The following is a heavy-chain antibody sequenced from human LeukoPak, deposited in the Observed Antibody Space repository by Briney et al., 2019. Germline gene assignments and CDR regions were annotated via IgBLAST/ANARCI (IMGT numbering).Heavy chain of an antibody. CDR1: GYTFTSYY. CDR3: ARASYYYDSSGYPGYYFDY. Sequence: ASVKVSCKASGYTFTSYYMHWVRQAPGQGLEWMGIINPSGGSTSYAQKFQGRVTMTRDTSTSTVYMELSSLRSEDTAVYYCARASYYYDSSGYPGYYFDYWGQGTLVTVSS. CDR2: INPSGGST. J-gene: IGHJ4*02. V-gene: IGHV1-46*01. D-gene: IGHD3-22*01.